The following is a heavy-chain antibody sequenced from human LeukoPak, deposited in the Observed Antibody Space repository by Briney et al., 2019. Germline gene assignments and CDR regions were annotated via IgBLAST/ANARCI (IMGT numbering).Heavy chain of an antibody. CDR1: GFTFGTYW. D-gene: IGHD4-17*01. Sequence: PGGSLRLSCAASGFTFGTYWMSWVRQVPGKGLEWVANIKHDGGETYYVDSVKGRFTISRDNAKNSLYLQMNSLRAEDTAVYYCARVLRPNAFDVWGQGTMVTVSS. V-gene: IGHV3-7*03. CDR3: ARVLRPNAFDV. CDR2: IKHDGGET. J-gene: IGHJ3*01.